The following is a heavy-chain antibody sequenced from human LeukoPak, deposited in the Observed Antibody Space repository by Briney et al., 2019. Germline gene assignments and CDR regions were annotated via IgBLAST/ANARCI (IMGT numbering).Heavy chain of an antibody. CDR3: ARDGWFGELLDY. CDR2: IYTSGST. J-gene: IGHJ4*02. D-gene: IGHD3-10*01. CDR1: GGSISSYY. Sequence: PSETLSLTCTVSGGSISSYYWSWIRQPAGKGLEWIGRIYTSGSTNYNPSLKSQVTMSIETSKNQFSLKLSSVTAADTAVYYCARDGWFGELLDYWGQGTLVIVSS. V-gene: IGHV4-4*07.